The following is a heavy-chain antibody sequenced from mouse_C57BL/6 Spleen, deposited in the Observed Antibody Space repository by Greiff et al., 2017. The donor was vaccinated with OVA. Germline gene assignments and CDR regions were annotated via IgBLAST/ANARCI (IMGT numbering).Heavy chain of an antibody. D-gene: IGHD1-1*01. Sequence: VQLQQSGAELVKPGASVKISCKASGYAFSSYWMNWVKQRPGKGLEWIGQICPGDGDTNYNGKFKGKATLTADKSSSTAYMQLSSLTSEDSAVYFCARFPFYYYGSSWYFDVWGTGTTVTVSS. CDR2: ICPGDGDT. CDR3: ARFPFYYYGSSWYFDV. V-gene: IGHV1-80*01. CDR1: GYAFSSYW. J-gene: IGHJ1*03.